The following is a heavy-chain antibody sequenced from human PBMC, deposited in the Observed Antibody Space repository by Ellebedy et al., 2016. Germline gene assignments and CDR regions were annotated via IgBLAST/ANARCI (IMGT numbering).Heavy chain of an antibody. Sequence: GESLKISXAVSGFSVSSNDMSWVRQAPGKGLELVSLIYGDTASFYADSVKGRFTISRDNSKNRVYLQMNSLRVEDTAVYYCARVRSSGFYSNYDMDVWGQGTTVTVSS. D-gene: IGHD6-13*01. J-gene: IGHJ6*02. CDR1: GFSVSSND. CDR2: IYGDTAS. CDR3: ARVRSSGFYSNYDMDV. V-gene: IGHV3-53*05.